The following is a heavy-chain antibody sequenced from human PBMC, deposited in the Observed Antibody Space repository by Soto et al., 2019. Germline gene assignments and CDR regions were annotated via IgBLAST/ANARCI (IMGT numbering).Heavy chain of an antibody. CDR3: ARHPPAVYYYGMDV. Sequence: QVQLVQSGAEVKKPGSSVKVSCKASGGTFSSYAISWVRQAPGQGLEWMGGIIPIFGTANYAQKCQGRVTIXAXEXTSTAYMELSSLRSEDTAVYYCARHPPAVYYYGMDVWGQGTTVTVSS. CDR1: GGTFSSYA. J-gene: IGHJ6*02. CDR2: IIPIFGTA. V-gene: IGHV1-69*12.